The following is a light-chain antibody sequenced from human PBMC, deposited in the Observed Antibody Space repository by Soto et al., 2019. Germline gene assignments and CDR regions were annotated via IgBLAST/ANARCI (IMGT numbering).Light chain of an antibody. CDR2: TNN. CDR3: STWDSSLNGRV. CDR1: SSNIGSNT. J-gene: IGLJ1*01. Sequence: QSVLTQPPSASGTPGQRVTISCSGSSSNIGSNTVNWYQQLPGTAPKLFIYTNNQRPSGVPDRFSGSKSGTSASLAISGLHSEDEADYYCSTWDSSLNGRVFGGGTKLTVL. V-gene: IGLV1-44*01.